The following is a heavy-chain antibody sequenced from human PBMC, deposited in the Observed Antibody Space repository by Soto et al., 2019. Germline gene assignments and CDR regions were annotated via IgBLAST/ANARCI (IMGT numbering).Heavy chain of an antibody. Sequence: QLQLQESGPGLVKPSETLSLTCTVSSGSISSSSYYWGWMRQPPGKGLEWIGSIYYSGGTYYNTSLKSGVTVSVDTSMNQFSLKLSSVTAADTAVYYCARHGGGYDFPFDDWGQGTLVTVSS. J-gene: IGHJ4*02. CDR3: ARHGGGYDFPFDD. V-gene: IGHV4-39*01. CDR2: IYYSGGT. CDR1: SGSISSSSYY. D-gene: IGHD3-3*01.